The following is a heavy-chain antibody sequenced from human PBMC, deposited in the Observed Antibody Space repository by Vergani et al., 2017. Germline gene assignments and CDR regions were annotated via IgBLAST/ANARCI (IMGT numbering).Heavy chain of an antibody. D-gene: IGHD3-22*01. J-gene: IGHJ1*01. V-gene: IGHV3-30*02. CDR2: IRYDGTKR. CDR3: TKAGQYDSDNFHDS. CDR1: GFTFRIYG. Sequence: QVQLVESGGGVVQPGGSLRLSCIASGFTFRIYGMHWVRQAPGKGLEWVAFIRYDGTKRFYGDSVKGRFTISRDNSQTTVFLQMNSLRADDSAVYYCTKAGQYDSDNFHDSWGLGALVTVAS.